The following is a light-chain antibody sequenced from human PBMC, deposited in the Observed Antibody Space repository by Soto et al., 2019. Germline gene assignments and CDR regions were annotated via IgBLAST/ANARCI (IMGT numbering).Light chain of an antibody. CDR2: DDN. CDR3: GSWDSSLSAYV. CDR1: SSNIGGNS. V-gene: IGLV1-51*01. Sequence: QSVLTQPPSVSAAPGQKVTISCSGSSSNIGGNSLPWYQQPPGTAPKLLIYDDNKRPSGIPDRFSGSKAGTSATLGITGFQTGDEADYYCGSWDSSLSAYVFGTGTKVTVL. J-gene: IGLJ1*01.